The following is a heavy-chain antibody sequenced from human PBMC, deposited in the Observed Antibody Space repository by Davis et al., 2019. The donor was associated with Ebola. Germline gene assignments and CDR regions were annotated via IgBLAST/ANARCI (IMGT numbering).Heavy chain of an antibody. CDR2: IITNSGGT. J-gene: IGHJ6*02. Sequence: ASVKVSCKASGYTFTSYGISWVRQAPGQGLEWMGRIITNSGGTNYAQKFQGRVTMTMDTSINTVYMELSRLRSDDTVVYYCARGDKYAMNVWGQGTTVTVSS. CDR3: ARGDKYAMNV. CDR1: GYTFTSYG. V-gene: IGHV1-2*05.